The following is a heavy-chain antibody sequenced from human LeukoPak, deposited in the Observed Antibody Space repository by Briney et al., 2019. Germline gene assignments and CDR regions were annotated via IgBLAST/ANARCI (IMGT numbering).Heavy chain of an antibody. V-gene: IGHV3-13*01. CDR1: GFTFSSYA. CDR3: ARVATGSGWSTFDY. Sequence: GGSLRLSCAASGFTFSSYAMSWVRQAPGKGLEWVSAIGTAGDTYYPGSVKGRFTISRENAKNSLYLQMNSPRAGDTAVYYCARVATGSGWSTFDYWGQGTLVTVSS. CDR2: IGTAGDT. J-gene: IGHJ4*02. D-gene: IGHD6-19*01.